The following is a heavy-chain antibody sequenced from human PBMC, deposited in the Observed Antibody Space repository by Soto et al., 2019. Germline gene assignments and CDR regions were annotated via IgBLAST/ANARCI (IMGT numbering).Heavy chain of an antibody. CDR3: ASSIAVAVDFDY. CDR1: GFTFSFYT. Sequence: GGSLRLSCAASGFTFSFYTMTWVRQAPGKGLEWVSSISSTSSSIYYADSMRGRFTISRDNAKNSLYLQMNSLRAEDTALYYCASSIAVAVDFDYWGRGTLVTV. V-gene: IGHV3-21*01. CDR2: ISSTSSSI. D-gene: IGHD6-19*01. J-gene: IGHJ4*02.